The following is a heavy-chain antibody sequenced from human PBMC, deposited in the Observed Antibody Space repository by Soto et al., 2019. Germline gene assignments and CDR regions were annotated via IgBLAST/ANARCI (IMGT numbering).Heavy chain of an antibody. CDR2: IYPGDSDT. CDR1: GYSFTSYL. J-gene: IGHJ6*02. CDR3: ARRSTPGGSYHYYGMDV. Sequence: GESLKISFKGSGYSFTSYLIGWVRQMPVKGLEWMGIIYPGDSDTRYSPSFQGQVTISADKSISTAYLQWSSLKASDTAMYYCARRSTPGGSYHYYGMDVCGQGTTVTFSS. V-gene: IGHV5-51*01. D-gene: IGHD1-26*01.